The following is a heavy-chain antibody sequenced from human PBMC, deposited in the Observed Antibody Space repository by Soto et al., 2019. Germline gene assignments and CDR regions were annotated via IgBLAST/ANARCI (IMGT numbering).Heavy chain of an antibody. J-gene: IGHJ4*02. D-gene: IGHD2-21*02. CDR2: IYSGGTT. Sequence: EVQLVESGGGLVQPGGSLRLSCAASGFTVSSNYMSWVRQAPGKGLESVSFIYSGGTTYYADSVKGRFTISRDSSKNTVFLQMNSLSAEATAVYYCASGRPGRGTDCCPIEYWGQGILVIVSS. CDR1: GFTVSSNY. V-gene: IGHV3-66*01. CDR3: ASGRPGRGTDCCPIEY.